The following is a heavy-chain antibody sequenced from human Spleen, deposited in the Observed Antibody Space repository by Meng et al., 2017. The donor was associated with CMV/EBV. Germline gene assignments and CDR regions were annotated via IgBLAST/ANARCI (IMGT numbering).Heavy chain of an antibody. Sequence: GGSLRLSCAASGFTFSNYWMTWVRQAPGMGLEWVANINQDGGDIYYVDSLKGRFSISRDNAKNSLYLHMNSLRAADTAVYYCARDLHTVTTFLPGWFDPWGQGTLVTVSS. V-gene: IGHV3-7*03. CDR2: INQDGGDI. J-gene: IGHJ5*02. CDR3: ARDLHTVTTFLPGWFDP. D-gene: IGHD4-17*01. CDR1: GFTFSNYW.